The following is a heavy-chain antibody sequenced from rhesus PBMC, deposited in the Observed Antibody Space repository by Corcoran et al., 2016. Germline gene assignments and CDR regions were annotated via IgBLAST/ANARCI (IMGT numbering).Heavy chain of an antibody. CDR2: IVGDSSYT. V-gene: IGHV3-115*02. J-gene: IGHJ5-1*01. D-gene: IGHD3-40*01. Sequence: EVQLAESGGGLVQPGGSLRLACAASGFTFVGYEMHWVRQAPGKGLESVSVIVGDSSYTHYADSVKGRFTISRDNAKNSLSLQMSSLGAEDTAVYYCVSGRLSRFDVWGPGVLVTVSS. CDR1: GFTFVGYE. CDR3: VSGRLSRFDV.